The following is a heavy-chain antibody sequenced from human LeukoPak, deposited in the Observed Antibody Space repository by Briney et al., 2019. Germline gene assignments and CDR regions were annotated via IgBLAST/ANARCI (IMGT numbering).Heavy chain of an antibody. CDR1: GGSISSYY. CDR3: ARGERRMATIYWYFDL. J-gene: IGHJ2*01. CDR2: IYYSGST. V-gene: IGHV4-59*01. D-gene: IGHD5-24*01. Sequence: SETLSLTCTVSGGSISSYYWSWIRQPPGKGLEWIGYIYYSGSTNYNPSLESRVTISVDTSKNQFSLKLSSVTAADTAVYYCARGERRMATIYWYFDLWGRGTLVTVSS.